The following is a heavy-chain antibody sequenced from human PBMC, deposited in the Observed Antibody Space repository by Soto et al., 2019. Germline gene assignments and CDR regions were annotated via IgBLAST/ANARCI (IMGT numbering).Heavy chain of an antibody. Sequence: SETLSLTCTVSGGSISSYYWSWIRQRPGKGLEWIGYIYYSESTNYNPSLKSRVTISVDTSKNQFSLKLSSVTAADTAVYYCARLVGATPGLDYYYGMDVWGQGTTVTVSS. CDR2: IYYSEST. D-gene: IGHD1-26*01. CDR1: GGSISSYY. CDR3: ARLVGATPGLDYYYGMDV. V-gene: IGHV4-59*01. J-gene: IGHJ6*02.